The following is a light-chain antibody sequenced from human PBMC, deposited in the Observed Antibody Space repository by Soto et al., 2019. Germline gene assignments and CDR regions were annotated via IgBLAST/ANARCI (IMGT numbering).Light chain of an antibody. J-gene: IGKJ5*01. CDR3: XQYGRSPP. CDR1: EIINSGY. V-gene: IGKV3-20*01. Sequence: ENLLTQSPDTLSLSAGERATLFCRASEIINSGYLAWYQQKPGRAPRLLIYGASKRATGIPDRFSGSESGTDFTLTINSLEXEDSAVXXXXQYGRSPPFGQGTRLDIK. CDR2: GAS.